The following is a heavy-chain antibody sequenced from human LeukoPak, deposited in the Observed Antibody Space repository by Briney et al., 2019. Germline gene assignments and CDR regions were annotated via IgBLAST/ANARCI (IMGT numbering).Heavy chain of an antibody. Sequence: GWSLRLSCAASGFTFSSYSMNWVRQAPGKGLEWVAVISSDGTNRYYADSVKGRFTISRDNSKNTLSLQMNSLRAEDTAVYYCARGEYCSSTSCYTFDYWGQGTLVTVSS. CDR2: ISSDGTNR. J-gene: IGHJ4*02. D-gene: IGHD2-2*02. CDR1: GFTFSSYS. CDR3: ARGEYCSSTSCYTFDY. V-gene: IGHV3-30*03.